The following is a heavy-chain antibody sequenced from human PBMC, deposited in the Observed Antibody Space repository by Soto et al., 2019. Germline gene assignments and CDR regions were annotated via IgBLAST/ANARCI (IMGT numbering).Heavy chain of an antibody. Sequence: QVQLVQSGAEVKKPGSSVKVSCKASGGTFSSYTISWVRQAPGQGLEWMGRIIPILGIANYAQKFQGRVTITADKSTSTAYMELSSPRSEDTAVYYCARDGGLGVRDYWGQGTLVTVSS. V-gene: IGHV1-69*08. CDR3: ARDGGLGVRDY. CDR2: IIPILGIA. J-gene: IGHJ4*02. CDR1: GGTFSSYT. D-gene: IGHD3-16*01.